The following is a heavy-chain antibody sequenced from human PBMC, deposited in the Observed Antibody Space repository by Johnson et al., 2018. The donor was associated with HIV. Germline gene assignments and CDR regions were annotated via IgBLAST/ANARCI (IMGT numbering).Heavy chain of an antibody. CDR3: AKAVAARPQGNDGAFDI. Sequence: QVQLVESGGGVVQPGRSLRLSCAASGFTFSSYAMHWVRQAPGTGLEWVAVISYDGSNKYYADSVTGRFPISRDNSKNTLYLQMNSLRAEDTAVYYCAKAVAARPQGNDGAFDIWGQGTMVTVSS. CDR2: ISYDGSNK. CDR1: GFTFSSYA. J-gene: IGHJ3*02. V-gene: IGHV3-30*04. D-gene: IGHD6-6*01.